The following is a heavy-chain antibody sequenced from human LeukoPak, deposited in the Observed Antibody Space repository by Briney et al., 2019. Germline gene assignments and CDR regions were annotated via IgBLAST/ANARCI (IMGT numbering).Heavy chain of an antibody. V-gene: IGHV4-59*01. D-gene: IGHD2-2*01. CDR3: ARGYCSSTSCRFLYYYYGMDV. Sequence: SETLSLTCTVSGGSISSYYWSWIRQPPGKGLEWIGYIYYSGGTNYNPSLKSRVTISVDTSKNQFSLKLSSVTAADTAVYYCARGYCSSTSCRFLYYYYGMDVWGKGTTVTVSS. CDR1: GGSISSYY. J-gene: IGHJ6*04. CDR2: IYYSGGT.